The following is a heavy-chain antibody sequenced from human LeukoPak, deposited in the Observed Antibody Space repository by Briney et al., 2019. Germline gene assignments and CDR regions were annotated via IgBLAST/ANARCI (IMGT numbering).Heavy chain of an antibody. Sequence: ASVKVSCKASGYTFTGYYMHWVRQAPGQGLEWMGWINPNSGGTNYAQKFQGRVTVTRDTSISTAYMELSRLPSDETAVYYCARDPYYYNSSGYYLNNWFDPWGQGTRVTVSS. CDR2: INPNSGGT. CDR3: ARDPYYYNSSGYYLNNWFDP. V-gene: IGHV1-2*02. J-gene: IGHJ5*02. CDR1: GYTFTGYY. D-gene: IGHD3-22*01.